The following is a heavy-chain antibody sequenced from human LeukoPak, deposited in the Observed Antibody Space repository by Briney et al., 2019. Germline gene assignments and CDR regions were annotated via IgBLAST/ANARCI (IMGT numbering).Heavy chain of an antibody. CDR2: ISAYNGNT. Sequence: ASVKVSCKASGGTFSSYAISWVRQAPGQGLEWMGWISAYNGNTNYAQKLQGRVTMTTDTSTSTAYMELRSLRSDDTAVYYCARDIAKYCSSTSCYGYYYGMDVWGQGTTVTVSS. D-gene: IGHD2-2*01. CDR3: ARDIAKYCSSTSCYGYYYGMDV. V-gene: IGHV1-18*01. CDR1: GGTFSSYA. J-gene: IGHJ6*02.